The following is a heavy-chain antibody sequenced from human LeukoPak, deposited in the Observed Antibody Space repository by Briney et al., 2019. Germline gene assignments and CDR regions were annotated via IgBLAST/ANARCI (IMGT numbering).Heavy chain of an antibody. V-gene: IGHV5-51*01. CDR3: ARDPKSDY. J-gene: IGHJ4*02. CDR2: IYPGDSDT. Sequence: GESLKISCKGSGYSFSSHWIGWVRQMPGKGLEWMGIIYPGDSDTRYSPSFQGQVTISADKSINTAYLQWSSLKASDTAIYFCARDPKSDYWGQGTLVTVSS. CDR1: GYSFSSHW.